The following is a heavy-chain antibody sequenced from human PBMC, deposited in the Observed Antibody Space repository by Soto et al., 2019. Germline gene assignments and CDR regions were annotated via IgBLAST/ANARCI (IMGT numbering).Heavy chain of an antibody. CDR3: ARDLGDSSGYYINWFDP. D-gene: IGHD3-22*01. CDR1: GGTFSSYA. V-gene: IGHV1-69*14. Sequence: QVQLVQSGAEVKKPGSSVKVSCKASGGTFSSYAISWVRQAPGQGLEWMGGIIPIFGTANYAQKFQGRVTITAXXSXSXXYMELSSLRSEDTAVYYCARDLGDSSGYYINWFDPWGQGTLVTVSS. CDR2: IIPIFGTA. J-gene: IGHJ5*02.